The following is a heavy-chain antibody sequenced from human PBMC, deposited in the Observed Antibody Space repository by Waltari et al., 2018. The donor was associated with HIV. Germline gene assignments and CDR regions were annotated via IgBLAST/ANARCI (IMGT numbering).Heavy chain of an antibody. CDR1: GFTFGDYA. CDR3: TRDLITMVRGAYYGMDV. V-gene: IGHV3-49*05. J-gene: IGHJ6*02. Sequence: EVQLVESGGGLVKPGRSLRLSCTASGFTFGDYAMSWFRQAPGKGLGWVGLIRSEAYGGRTEYASSLKGRFTISRDDSKSIADLQRNSLKTEDTAVYYCTRDLITMVRGAYYGMDVWGQGTTVTVSS. D-gene: IGHD3-10*01. CDR2: IRSEAYGGRT.